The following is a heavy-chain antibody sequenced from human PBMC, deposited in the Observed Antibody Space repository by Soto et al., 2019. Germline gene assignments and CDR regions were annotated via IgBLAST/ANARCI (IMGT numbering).Heavy chain of an antibody. J-gene: IGHJ6*02. Sequence: QVQLVQSGAEVKKPGASVKVSCKVSGYTLTELSMHWVRQAPGKGLEWMGGFDPEDGETIYAQKVQGRVTMTEDTSTDTAYMELSSLRSEDTAVYYCATDPPHRLRNYYYYYGMDVWGQGTTVTVSS. D-gene: IGHD4-17*01. CDR2: FDPEDGET. CDR1: GYTLTELS. V-gene: IGHV1-24*01. CDR3: ATDPPHRLRNYYYYYGMDV.